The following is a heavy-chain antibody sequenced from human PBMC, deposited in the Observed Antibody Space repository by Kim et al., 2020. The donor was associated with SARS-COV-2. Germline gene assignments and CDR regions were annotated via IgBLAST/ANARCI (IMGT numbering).Heavy chain of an antibody. V-gene: IGHV3-23*01. J-gene: IGHJ4*02. CDR1: GFTFSSYA. CDR2: ISGSGGST. D-gene: IGHD3-22*01. Sequence: GGSLRLSCAASGFTFSSYAMSWVRQAPGKGLEWVSAISGSGGSTYYADSVKGRFTISRDNSKNTLYLQMNSLRAEDTAVYYCAKALYYYDSSGYFPELDYWGQGTLVTVSS. CDR3: AKALYYYDSSGYFPELDY.